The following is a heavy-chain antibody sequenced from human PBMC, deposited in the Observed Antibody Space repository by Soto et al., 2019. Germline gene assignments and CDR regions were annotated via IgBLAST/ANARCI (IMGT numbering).Heavy chain of an antibody. CDR3: AREXYDFWSGYYYYYYGMDV. CDR1: GGSISSYY. D-gene: IGHD3-3*01. CDR2: IYTSGST. V-gene: IGHV4-4*07. Sequence: PSETLSLTCTVSGGSISSYYWSWIRQPAGKGLEWIGRIYTSGSTNYNPSLKSRVTLSVDTSKNQFSLKLSSVTAADTAVYYCAREXYDFWSGYYYYYYGMDVWGQGTTVTVSS. J-gene: IGHJ6*02.